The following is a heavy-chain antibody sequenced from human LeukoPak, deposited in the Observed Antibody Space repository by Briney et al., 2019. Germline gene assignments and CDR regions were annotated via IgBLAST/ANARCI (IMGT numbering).Heavy chain of an antibody. J-gene: IGHJ4*02. CDR1: GFTFSSYW. V-gene: IGHV3-7*03. Sequence: PGGSLRLSCAASGFTFSSYWMSWVRQAPGKGLEWVANIKQDGSEKYYVDSVKGRFTISRDNAKNSLYLQMNSLRAEDTAVYYCAKDLRAVTGRGPFDYWGQGTLVTVSS. CDR2: IKQDGSEK. D-gene: IGHD6-19*01. CDR3: AKDLRAVTGRGPFDY.